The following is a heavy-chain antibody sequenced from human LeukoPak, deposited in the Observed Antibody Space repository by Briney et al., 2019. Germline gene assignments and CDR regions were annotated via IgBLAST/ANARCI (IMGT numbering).Heavy chain of an antibody. CDR1: GYTFTGYY. J-gene: IGHJ4*02. Sequence: ASVKVSCKASGYTFTGYYMHWVRQAPGQGLEWMGWINPNSGGTNYAQKFQGRVTMTRDTSISTAYMELSRLRSDDTAVYYCARWLLSIWGSYHFDYWGQGTLVTVSS. CDR3: ARWLLSIWGSYHFDY. V-gene: IGHV1-2*02. D-gene: IGHD3-3*01. CDR2: INPNSGGT.